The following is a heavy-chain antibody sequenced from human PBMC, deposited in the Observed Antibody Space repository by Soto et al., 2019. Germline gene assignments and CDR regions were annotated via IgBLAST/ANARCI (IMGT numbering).Heavy chain of an antibody. V-gene: IGHV4-59*11. Sequence: QVQLQESGPGLVKPSETLSLNCSVSGDAITRHYWSWIRQSPGKGLEWLGFFFQPGAALYNPSLRRRVSMSVDTSKNQFSLKLTSVIPADTAVYFCARNYGGNSQFFDLWGRGTLVTVSS. J-gene: IGHJ2*01. CDR2: FFQPGAA. CDR3: ARNYGGNSQFFDL. CDR1: GDAITRHY. D-gene: IGHD4-17*01.